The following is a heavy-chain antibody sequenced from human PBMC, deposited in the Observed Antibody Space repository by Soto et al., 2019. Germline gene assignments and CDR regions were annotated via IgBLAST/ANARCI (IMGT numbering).Heavy chain of an antibody. V-gene: IGHV4-34*01. D-gene: IGHD5-18*01. CDR2: INHSGST. CDR1: GGSFSGYY. CDR3: AVERDTAMVTGAFDI. J-gene: IGHJ3*02. Sequence: TSETLSLTCAVYGGSFSGYYWSWIRQPPGKGLEWIGEINHSGSTNYNPSLKSRVTISVDTSKNQFSLKLSSVTAADTAVYYCAVERDTAMVTGAFDIWGQGTMVTVSS.